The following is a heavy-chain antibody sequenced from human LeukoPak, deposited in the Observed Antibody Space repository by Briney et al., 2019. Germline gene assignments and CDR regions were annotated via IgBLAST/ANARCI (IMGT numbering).Heavy chain of an antibody. D-gene: IGHD5-18*01. J-gene: IGHJ4*02. CDR3: ARRKPWDTAMEMGDY. Sequence: GGSLRLSCAASGFTFSSYSMNWVRQAPGKGLEWVSSISSSSSYIYYADSVKGRFTISRDNAKNSLYLQMNSLRAEDTAVYYCARRKPWDTAMEMGDYWGQGTLVTVSS. CDR2: ISSSSSYI. CDR1: GFTFSSYS. V-gene: IGHV3-21*01.